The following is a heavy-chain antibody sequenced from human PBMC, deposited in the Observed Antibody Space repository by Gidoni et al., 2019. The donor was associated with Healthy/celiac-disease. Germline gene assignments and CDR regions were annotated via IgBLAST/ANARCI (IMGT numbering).Heavy chain of an antibody. V-gene: IGHV3-21*01. J-gene: IGHJ4*02. CDR1: GSTFSRYS. CDR3: AKGIDDYVWGGLTGDY. D-gene: IGHD3-16*01. CDR2: ISSSSSYI. Sequence: EVQLVESGGGLVKPGGSLRLPCAASGSTFSRYSMNWVRQAPGKGLEWVSSISSSSSYIYYADSVKGRFTISRDNAKNSLYLQMNSLRAEDTAVYYCAKGIDDYVWGGLTGDYWGQGTLVTVSS.